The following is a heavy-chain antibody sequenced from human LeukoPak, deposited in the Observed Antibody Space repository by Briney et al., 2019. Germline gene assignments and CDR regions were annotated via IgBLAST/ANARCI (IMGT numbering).Heavy chain of an antibody. D-gene: IGHD2-15*01. Sequence: GGSLRLSCAASGFTLSNHDIHWVRQPPGRGLEWVAFIRYDGSNKYYADSVKGRFTISRDNSKNTLYLQMNSLRAEDTAVYYCAKAYRANVVTATPVDYWGQGTLVTVSS. J-gene: IGHJ4*02. CDR1: GFTLSNHD. CDR2: IRYDGSNK. V-gene: IGHV3-30*02. CDR3: AKAYRANVVTATPVDY.